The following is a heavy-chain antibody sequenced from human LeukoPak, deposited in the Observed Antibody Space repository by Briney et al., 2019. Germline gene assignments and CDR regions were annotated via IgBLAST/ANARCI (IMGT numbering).Heavy chain of an antibody. CDR2: IYHSGST. V-gene: IGHV4-38-2*02. Sequence: SETLSLTWTVSGYSISSGYYWGWIRQPPGKGLEWIGSIYHSGSTNYNPSLKSRVTISVDTSKNQFSLKLSSVTAADTAVYYCARGRRGPLAAAGKDWGQGTLVTVSS. J-gene: IGHJ4*02. D-gene: IGHD6-13*01. CDR1: GYSISSGYY. CDR3: ARGRRGPLAAAGKD.